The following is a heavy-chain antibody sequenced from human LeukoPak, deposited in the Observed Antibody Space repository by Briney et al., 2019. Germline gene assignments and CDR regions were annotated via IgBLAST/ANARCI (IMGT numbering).Heavy chain of an antibody. CDR2: INPNSGGT. Sequence: ASVKVSCKASGYTFTGYYMHWVRQAPGQGLEWMGWINPNSGGTNYAQKFQGRVTMTRDTSISTAYMELSRLRSDDTAVYCCARDLSPYYGSGSWDYWGQGTLVTVSS. D-gene: IGHD3-10*01. V-gene: IGHV1-2*02. CDR3: ARDLSPYYGSGSWDY. CDR1: GYTFTGYY. J-gene: IGHJ4*02.